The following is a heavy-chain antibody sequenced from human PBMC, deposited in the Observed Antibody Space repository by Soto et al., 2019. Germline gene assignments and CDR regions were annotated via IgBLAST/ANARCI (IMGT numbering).Heavy chain of an antibody. CDR2: ISGIGSST. Sequence: GGSLRLSCAASGFTFSNFDMSWVRQAPGKGLQWVSVISGIGSSTHYADSVKGRFTVSRDNSKNTLYLQMTSLRAEDMAVYYCAKDGESGSSSYAFDYWGQGTLVTVSS. CDR1: GFTFSNFD. V-gene: IGHV3-23*01. CDR3: AKDGESGSSSYAFDY. J-gene: IGHJ4*02. D-gene: IGHD6-6*01.